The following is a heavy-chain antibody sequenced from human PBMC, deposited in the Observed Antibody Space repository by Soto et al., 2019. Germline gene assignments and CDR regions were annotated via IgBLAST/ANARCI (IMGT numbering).Heavy chain of an antibody. CDR2: IKQDGSQN. CDR1: GFTFSNYW. Sequence: EVQLVESGGGLVQPGGSLRLSCAASGFTFSNYWMRWVRQAPGKGLEWVANIKQDGSQNYYVDSVKGRFTTSRDNTKNSFYLQMNSLRAEDTAVYYCARDHINGWKFEYWGRGTLVTVSS. D-gene: IGHD6-19*01. CDR3: ARDHINGWKFEY. V-gene: IGHV3-7*01. J-gene: IGHJ4*02.